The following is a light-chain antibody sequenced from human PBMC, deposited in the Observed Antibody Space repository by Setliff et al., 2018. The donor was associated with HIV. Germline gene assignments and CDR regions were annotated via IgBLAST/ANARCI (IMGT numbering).Light chain of an antibody. J-gene: IGLJ1*01. V-gene: IGLV2-14*03. Sequence: QSALAQPASVSGSPGQSIAISCTGTSSDIGAYKSVSWYQQHPGKAPKLLIYEDSNRPSRVSDRFSGSKSGNTASLTISGLQTEDEADYYCCSFAITDTHVLGTGTKVTVL. CDR2: EDS. CDR3: CSFAITDTHV. CDR1: SSDIGAYKS.